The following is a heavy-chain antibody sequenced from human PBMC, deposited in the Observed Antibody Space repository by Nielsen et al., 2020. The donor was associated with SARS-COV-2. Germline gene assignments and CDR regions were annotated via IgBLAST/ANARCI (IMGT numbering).Heavy chain of an antibody. D-gene: IGHD3-10*01. Sequence: GGSLRLSCAASGFTFDDYGMTWVRQAPGKGLEWVSGITWNGGSTGYADSVKGRFTISRDNAKNSLYLQMNSLRVEDTALYYCARAYGSGGRTFEYWGQGTLVTVSS. CDR3: ARAYGSGGRTFEY. J-gene: IGHJ4*02. CDR1: GFTFDDYG. CDR2: ITWNGGST. V-gene: IGHV3-20*04.